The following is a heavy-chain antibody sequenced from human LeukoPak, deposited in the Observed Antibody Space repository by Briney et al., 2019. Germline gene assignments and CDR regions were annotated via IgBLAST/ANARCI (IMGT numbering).Heavy chain of an antibody. V-gene: IGHV4-34*01. CDR2: INHSGST. Sequence: PSETLSLTCAVYGGSFSGYYWSWIRQPPGKGLEWIGEINHSGSTNYNPSLKSRVTISVDTSKNQFSLKLSSVTAADTAVYYCARGRRLSHIVVVAATPIGRAFDIWGQGTMVTVSS. D-gene: IGHD2-15*01. CDR1: GGSFSGYY. J-gene: IGHJ3*02. CDR3: ARGRRLSHIVVVAATPIGRAFDI.